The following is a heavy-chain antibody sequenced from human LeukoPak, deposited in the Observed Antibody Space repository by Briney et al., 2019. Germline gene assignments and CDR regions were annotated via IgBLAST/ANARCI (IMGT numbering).Heavy chain of an antibody. V-gene: IGHV3-7*01. D-gene: IGHD5-12*01. CDR2: IKQDGSEK. CDR1: GFTFSRFW. CDR3: ARDRVPMVATPLGGIGY. Sequence: PGGSLRLSCAASGFTFSRFWMSWVRQAPGKGLEWVANIKQDGSEKYYVDSVKGRFTISRDNAKNSLYLQMNSLRAEDTAVYYCARDRVPMVATPLGGIGYWGQGTLVTVSS. J-gene: IGHJ4*02.